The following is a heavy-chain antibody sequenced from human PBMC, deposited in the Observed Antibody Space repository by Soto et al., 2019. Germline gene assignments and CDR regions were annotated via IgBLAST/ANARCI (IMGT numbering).Heavy chain of an antibody. D-gene: IGHD2-21*02. CDR1: GGSISSGGYY. Sequence: SETLSLTCTVSGGSISSGGYYWSWIRQHPGKGLEWIGYIYYSGSTYYNPSLKSRVTISVDTSKNQFSLKLSSVTAADTAVYYCARVVTMGYYYYGMDVWGQGTTVTVSS. V-gene: IGHV4-31*03. CDR2: IYYSGST. J-gene: IGHJ6*02. CDR3: ARVVTMGYYYYGMDV.